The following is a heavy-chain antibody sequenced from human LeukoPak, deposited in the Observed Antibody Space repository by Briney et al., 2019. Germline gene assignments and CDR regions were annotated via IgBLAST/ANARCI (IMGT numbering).Heavy chain of an antibody. V-gene: IGHV1-69*13. D-gene: IGHD3-22*01. CDR1: GGTFSSYA. CDR3: ARTPRYYDSSGYYVY. CDR2: IIPIFGTA. J-gene: IGHJ4*02. Sequence: GASVKVSCKASGGTFSSYAISWVRQAPGQGLEWMGGIIPIFGTANYAQKFQGRVTTTADESTSTAYMELSSLRSEDTAVYYCARTPRYYDSSGYYVYWGQGTLVTVSS.